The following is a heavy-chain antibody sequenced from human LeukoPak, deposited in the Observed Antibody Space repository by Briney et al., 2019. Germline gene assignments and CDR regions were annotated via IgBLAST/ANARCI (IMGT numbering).Heavy chain of an antibody. D-gene: IGHD3-22*01. CDR2: ISGSGGST. J-gene: IGHJ4*02. CDR1: GFTFSSYA. Sequence: PGGSLRLSCAASGFTFSSYAMSWVRQAPGKGLEWVSAISGSGGSTYYADSVKGRFTISRDNSKNTLYLQMNSLRAEDTAVYYCAKIQYYYDSSGYHDYWGQGTLVTVSS. CDR3: AKIQYYYDSSGYHDY. V-gene: IGHV3-23*01.